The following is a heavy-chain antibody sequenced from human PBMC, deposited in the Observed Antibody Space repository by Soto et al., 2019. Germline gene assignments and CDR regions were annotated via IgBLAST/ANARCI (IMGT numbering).Heavy chain of an antibody. D-gene: IGHD2-15*01. CDR1: GGSFSGYY. Sequence: LSLTCAVYGGSFSGYYWGWIRQPPGKGLEWIGEINHSGSTNYNPSLKSRVTISVDTSKNQFSPKLSSVTAADTAVYYCARASWPRGYCSGGSCYYYYYYMDVWGKGTTVTVSS. J-gene: IGHJ6*03. CDR3: ARASWPRGYCSGGSCYYYYYYMDV. CDR2: INHSGST. V-gene: IGHV4-34*01.